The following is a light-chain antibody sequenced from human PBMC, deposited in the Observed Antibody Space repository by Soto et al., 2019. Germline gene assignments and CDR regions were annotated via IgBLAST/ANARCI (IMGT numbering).Light chain of an antibody. V-gene: IGKV3-15*01. CDR3: QQYKNWPTIT. Sequence: EIVLTQSPATLSLSPGEWATLSCRASQSVSSNYLAWFQQRPCQPPRLIIYGASTRATGIPARFSGSGSGTEFTLTISSLQSEDFAVYYGQQYKNWPTITFGQGTRLEIK. J-gene: IGKJ5*01. CDR2: GAS. CDR1: QSVSSN.